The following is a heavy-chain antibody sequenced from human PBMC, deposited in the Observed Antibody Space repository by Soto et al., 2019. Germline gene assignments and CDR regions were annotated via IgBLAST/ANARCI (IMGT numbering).Heavy chain of an antibody. CDR2: SSGSGSGGST. D-gene: IGHD4-4*01. Sequence: VQLLESGGGLVQPGGSLRLSCAASGVTFTNYAMTWVHQAPGKGLEWVSISSGSGSGGSTKYADSVKGRFTISRDNSKNTLYLQMNSLRVDDTAVYYCAKDRDDYRNYVFDYWGQGTLVTVSS. CDR1: GVTFTNYA. V-gene: IGHV3-23*01. CDR3: AKDRDDYRNYVFDY. J-gene: IGHJ4*02.